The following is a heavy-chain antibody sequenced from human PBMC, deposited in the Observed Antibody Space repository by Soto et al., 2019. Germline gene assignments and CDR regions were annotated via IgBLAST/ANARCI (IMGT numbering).Heavy chain of an antibody. Sequence: QVQLVESGGGVVQPGRSLRLSCGASGFTSSSYGMHWVRQAPGKGLEWVTVISHDGSNKYYADSVKGRFNISRDNSKNTLYLQMNSLRAEDTAVYYCAKDGGHTSGYSAGMDVWGQGTTVTVSS. D-gene: IGHD3-22*01. J-gene: IGHJ6*02. CDR2: ISHDGSNK. CDR3: AKDGGHTSGYSAGMDV. CDR1: GFTSSSYG. V-gene: IGHV3-30*18.